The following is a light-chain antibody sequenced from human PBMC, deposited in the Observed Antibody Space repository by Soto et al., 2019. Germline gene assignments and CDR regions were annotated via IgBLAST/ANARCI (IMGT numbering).Light chain of an antibody. J-gene: IGKJ2*01. CDR2: DAS. Sequence: DIQMTQSPSTLSASVGDRVTITCRASQSISSWLAWYQQKPGKAPKLVIYDASSLESGVPSRFSGSGSGTEFTLTISSLQPDDFATYYCQQYNSYSYTFGQGTKVDIK. CDR1: QSISSW. CDR3: QQYNSYSYT. V-gene: IGKV1-5*01.